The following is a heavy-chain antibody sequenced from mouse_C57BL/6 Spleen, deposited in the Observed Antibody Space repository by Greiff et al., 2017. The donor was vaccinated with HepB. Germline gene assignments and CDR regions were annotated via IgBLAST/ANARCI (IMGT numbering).Heavy chain of an antibody. J-gene: IGHJ2*01. V-gene: IGHV5-16*01. CDR3: ARDGTHYFDY. CDR2: INYDGSST. CDR1: GFTFSDYY. Sequence: EVKVVESEGGLVQPGSSMKLSCTASGFTFSDYYMAWVRQVPEKGLEWVANINYDGSSTYYLDSLKSRFIISRDNAKNILYLQMSSLKSEDTATYYCARDGTHYFDYWGQGTTLTVSS.